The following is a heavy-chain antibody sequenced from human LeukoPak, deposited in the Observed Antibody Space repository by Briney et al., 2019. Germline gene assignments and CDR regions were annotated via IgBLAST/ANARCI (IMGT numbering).Heavy chain of an antibody. V-gene: IGHV1-18*01. CDR2: VSTYNANT. CDR3: VRDFVASLAVARLGYFDC. D-gene: IGHD6-19*01. J-gene: IGHJ4*02. Sequence: ASVKVSCKASGYTFTSYAMNWVRQAPGQGLEWMGWVSTYNANTNYAQKLQGRVTMTTDTSTNTAYMELRSLRSDDTAVYYCVRDFVASLAVARLGYFDCWGQGTLVTVSS. CDR1: GYTFTSYA.